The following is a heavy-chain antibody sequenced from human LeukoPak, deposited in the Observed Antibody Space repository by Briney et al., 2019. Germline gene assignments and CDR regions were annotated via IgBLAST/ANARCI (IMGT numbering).Heavy chain of an antibody. D-gene: IGHD1-14*01. CDR1: GGSISSGDYY. J-gene: IGHJ3*02. CDR3: ARRGILQSQIRAFDI. CDR2: IYYSGST. V-gene: IGHV4-30-4*01. Sequence: SQTLSLTCTVSGGSISSGDYYWSWIRQPPGKGPEWIGYIYYSGSTYYNPSLKSRVTISVDTSKNQFSLKLSSVTAADTAVYYCARRGILQSQIRAFDIWGQGTMVTVSS.